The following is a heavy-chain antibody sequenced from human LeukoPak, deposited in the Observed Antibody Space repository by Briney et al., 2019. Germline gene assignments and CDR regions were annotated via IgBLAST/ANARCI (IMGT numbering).Heavy chain of an antibody. CDR3: ATGSSSGWYGFDY. D-gene: IGHD6-19*01. CDR1: GYTFTSYA. CDR2: INTGTGNP. Sequence: ASVKVSCKASGYTFTSYAMDWVRQAPGQGLEWMGWINTGTGNPTFAQGFTGRFVFSLDTSVSTAYLQISSLKAEDTAVYYCATGSSSGWYGFDYWGQGTLVTVSS. J-gene: IGHJ4*02. V-gene: IGHV7-4-1*02.